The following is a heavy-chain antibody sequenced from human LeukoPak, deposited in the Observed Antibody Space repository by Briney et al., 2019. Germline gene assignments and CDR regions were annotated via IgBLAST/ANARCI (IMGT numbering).Heavy chain of an antibody. D-gene: IGHD3-16*01. CDR2: IFSGGST. CDR3: ARDRSMYHYGSNGY. Sequence: PGGSLRLSCAASGFTVSDNYMSWVRQAPGRGLEWVSVIFSGGSTHYADSVKGRFTISRDNSKNTLYLQMNSLRAEDTAVYYCARDRSMYHYGSNGYWGQGTLVTVSS. CDR1: GFTVSDNY. V-gene: IGHV3-66*01. J-gene: IGHJ4*02.